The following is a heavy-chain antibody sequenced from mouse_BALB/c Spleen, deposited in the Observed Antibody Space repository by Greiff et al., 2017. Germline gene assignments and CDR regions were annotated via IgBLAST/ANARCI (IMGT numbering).Heavy chain of an antibody. CDR3: AREGVYYGYYYFDY. Sequence: QVQLQQSGPGLVAPSQSLSITCTVSGFSLTSYGVHWVRQPPGKGLEWLGVIWAGGSTNYNSALMSRLSISKDNSKSQVFLKMNSLQTDDTAMYYCAREGVYYGYYYFDYWGQGTTLTVSS. CDR2: IWAGGST. D-gene: IGHD2-2*01. CDR1: GFSLTSYG. J-gene: IGHJ2*01. V-gene: IGHV2-9*02.